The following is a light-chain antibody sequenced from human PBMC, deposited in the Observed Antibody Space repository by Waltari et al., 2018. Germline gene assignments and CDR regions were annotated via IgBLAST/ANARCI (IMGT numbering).Light chain of an antibody. V-gene: IGKV3-20*01. CDR2: DAS. J-gene: IGKJ1*01. CDR3: QKYGTLPAT. Sequence: EIVLTHSPGTLSLSPGERATLPCRASQSVSRTLAWDQQKPGQAPRLVIYDASTRATGIPDRFSGSGFGTDFRLTISRLGPEDFAVYYCQKYGTLPATFGQGTTVEIK. CDR1: QSVSRT.